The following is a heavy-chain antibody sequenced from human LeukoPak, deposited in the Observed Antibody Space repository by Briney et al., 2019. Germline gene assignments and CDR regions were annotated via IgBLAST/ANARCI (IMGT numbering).Heavy chain of an antibody. CDR2: IKHGGSEK. CDR3: ARLRREQGWYRPNFPDAFDI. J-gene: IGHJ3*02. V-gene: IGHV3-7*01. CDR1: AFTFSSYW. D-gene: IGHD6-19*01. Sequence: GGSLRLSCVASAFTFSSYWMTWVRQAPGKGLEWVAHIKHGGSEKYYVDSVKGRFTISRDNAKNSLYLQMNSLRAEDTAVYYCARLRREQGWYRPNFPDAFDIWGQGTMVTVFS.